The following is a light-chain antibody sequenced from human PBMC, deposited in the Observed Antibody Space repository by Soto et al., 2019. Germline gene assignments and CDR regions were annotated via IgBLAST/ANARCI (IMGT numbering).Light chain of an antibody. CDR3: SSFAGSNIWV. Sequence: QSALTQPPSASGSPGQSVTISCTGSNVGEYDYVSWYQQHPGKAPKLMIHEVTKRPSGVPDRFSGSKSGNTASLTVSGLQAEDGADYYCSSFAGSNIWVFGGGTKVTVL. J-gene: IGLJ3*02. CDR1: NVGEYDY. CDR2: EVT. V-gene: IGLV2-8*01.